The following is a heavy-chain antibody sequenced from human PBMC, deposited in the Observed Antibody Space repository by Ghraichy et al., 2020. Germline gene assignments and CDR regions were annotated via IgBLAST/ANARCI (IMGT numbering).Heavy chain of an antibody. CDR3: ARGVELELQLYYYYGMDV. CDR2: TYYRSKWYN. J-gene: IGHJ6*02. V-gene: IGHV6-1*01. D-gene: IGHD1-7*01. Sequence: SQTLSLTCAISGDSVSSNSAAWNWIRQSPSRGLEWLGRTYYRSKWYNDYAVSVKSRITINPDTSKNQFSLQLNSVTPEDTAVYYCARGVELELQLYYYYGMDVWGQGTTVTVSS. CDR1: GDSVSSNSAA.